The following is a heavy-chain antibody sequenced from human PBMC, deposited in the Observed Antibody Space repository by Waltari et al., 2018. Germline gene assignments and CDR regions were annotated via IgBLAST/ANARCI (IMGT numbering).Heavy chain of an antibody. V-gene: IGHV1-69*01. D-gene: IGHD3-10*01. CDR1: GGTFSSYA. J-gene: IGHJ6*02. CDR2: IIPIFGTA. CDR3: ARGTMVRGVIYYYGMDV. Sequence: QVQLVQSGAEVKKPGSSVKVSCKASGGTFSSYANSWVRQAPGQGLEWMGGIIPIFGTANYAQKFQGRVTITADESTSTAYMELSSLRSEDTAVYYCARGTMVRGVIYYYGMDVWGQGTTVTVSS.